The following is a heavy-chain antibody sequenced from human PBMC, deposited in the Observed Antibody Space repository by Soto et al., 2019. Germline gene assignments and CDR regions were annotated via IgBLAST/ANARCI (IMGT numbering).Heavy chain of an antibody. CDR2: ISAYNGNT. CDR1: GYTFASYG. J-gene: IGHJ4*02. D-gene: IGHD2-15*01. Sequence: QVQLVQSGPEVKKPGASVKVSCTASGYTFASYGITCVRQAPGQGLEWMGWISAYNGNTNYAQKLQRRVTMPTDTSTSTAHMELRSLRSDDTAVYYCARDRGVGAAYWGQGTLVTVSS. CDR3: ARDRGVGAAY. V-gene: IGHV1-18*01.